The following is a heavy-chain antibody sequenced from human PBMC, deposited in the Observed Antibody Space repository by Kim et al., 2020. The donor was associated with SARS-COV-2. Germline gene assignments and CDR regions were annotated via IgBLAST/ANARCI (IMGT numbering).Heavy chain of an antibody. CDR3: ARETLMYYYDSSGYFDY. Sequence: GGSLRLSCAASGFTFSSYWMSWVRQAPGKGLEWVANIKQDGSEKYYVDSVKGRFTISRDNAKNSLYLQMNSLRAEDTAVYYCARETLMYYYDSSGYFDYWGQGTLVTVSS. D-gene: IGHD3-22*01. J-gene: IGHJ4*02. CDR2: IKQDGSEK. V-gene: IGHV3-7*01. CDR1: GFTFSSYW.